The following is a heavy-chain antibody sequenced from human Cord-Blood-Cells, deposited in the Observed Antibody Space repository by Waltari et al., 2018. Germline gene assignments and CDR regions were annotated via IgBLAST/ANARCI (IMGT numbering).Heavy chain of an antibody. V-gene: IGHV4-34*01. CDR2: INHSGST. CDR3: ARGRGWDI. Sequence: QVQLQQWGAGLLKPSEHLSLTCAVYGGSFSGYYWSGIRQPPGKGLEWIGEINHSGSTNYNPSFKSRVTISVDTSKNQFSLKLSSVTAADTAVYYCARGRGWDIWGQGTMVTVSS. D-gene: IGHD2-15*01. CDR1: GGSFSGYY. J-gene: IGHJ3*02.